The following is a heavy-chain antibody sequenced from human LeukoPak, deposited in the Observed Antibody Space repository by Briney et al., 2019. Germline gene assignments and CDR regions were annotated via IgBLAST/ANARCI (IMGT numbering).Heavy chain of an antibody. CDR3: AVGRPRNTTRLDDGYDF. D-gene: IGHD1-1*01. J-gene: IGHJ3*01. V-gene: IGHV4-4*07. CDR1: GGSITTCY. CDR2: ISTSGRT. Sequence: SETLSLTCSVSGGSITTCYWTWIRQPAGKGVEWIGRISTSGRTNYNPSLKSRLTMSADTSKNQFSLILNSVTAADTAVYYCAVGRPRNTTRLDDGYDFWGQGTMVTVSS.